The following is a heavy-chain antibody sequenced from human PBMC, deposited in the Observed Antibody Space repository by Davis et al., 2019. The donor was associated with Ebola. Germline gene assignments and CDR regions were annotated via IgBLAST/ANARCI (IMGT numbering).Heavy chain of an antibody. CDR2: IYSDDSDT. CDR3: ARLKSGTIDF. Sequence: GESLKISCKVSEYSFTSHWFGWVRQMPGKGLEYMRIIYSDDSDTRYSPSFQGQVTISADMSINTAYLQWNSLKASDTAMYYCARLKSGTIDFWGQGTLVTVSS. D-gene: IGHD1-7*01. CDR1: EYSFTSHW. V-gene: IGHV5-51*01. J-gene: IGHJ4*02.